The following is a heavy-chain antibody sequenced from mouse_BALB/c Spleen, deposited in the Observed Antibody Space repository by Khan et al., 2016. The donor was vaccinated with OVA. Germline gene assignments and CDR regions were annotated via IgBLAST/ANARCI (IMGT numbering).Heavy chain of an antibody. D-gene: IGHD4-1*01. CDR2: INPYNAGT. V-gene: IGHV1S136*01. Sequence: VQQSGPELVEPGASVRMSCKASGYTFTNYVMQWVKQKPGQGLEWIGYINPYNAGTRYNEKFKGKATLTSDISSTTAYMELSSLTSEDSAVKYGGREAASWDCAFAYWGQGTLVAVSA. CDR3: GREAASWDCAFAY. J-gene: IGHJ3*01. CDR1: GYTFTNYV.